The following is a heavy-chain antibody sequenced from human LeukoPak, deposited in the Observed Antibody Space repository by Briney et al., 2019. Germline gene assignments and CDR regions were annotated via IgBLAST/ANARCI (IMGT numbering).Heavy chain of an antibody. CDR2: IYYSGST. V-gene: IGHV4-59*01. CDR1: GVSISSYY. D-gene: IGHD2-15*01. J-gene: IGHJ3*02. CDR3: ARDPRYCSGGSCYSTDDAFDI. Sequence: SETLSLTCTVSGVSISSYYWSWIRQPPGKGLEWIGYIYYSGSTNYNPSLKSRVTISVDTSKNQFSLKLSSVTAADTAVYYCARDPRYCSGGSCYSTDDAFDIWGQGTMVTVSS.